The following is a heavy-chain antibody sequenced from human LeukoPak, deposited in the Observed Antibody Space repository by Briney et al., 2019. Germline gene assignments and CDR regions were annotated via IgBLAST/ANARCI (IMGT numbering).Heavy chain of an antibody. CDR3: ARTSRAAVSALDY. J-gene: IGHJ4*02. D-gene: IGHD6-13*01. CDR1: GGSISSGGYY. Sequence: SQTLSLTCTVSGGSISSGGYYWSWIRQHPGKGLEWIGYIYYSGSTYYNPSLKSRVTISVDTSKNQFSLKLSSVTAADTAVYYCARTSRAAVSALDYWGQGTLVTVSS. CDR2: IYYSGST. V-gene: IGHV4-31*03.